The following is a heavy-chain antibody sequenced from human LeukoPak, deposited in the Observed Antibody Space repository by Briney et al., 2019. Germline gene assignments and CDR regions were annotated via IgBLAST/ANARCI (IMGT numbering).Heavy chain of an antibody. CDR2: ISGSGGST. Sequence: GGSLRLSCAASGFTVSSNYMSWVRQAPGKGLEWVSAISGSGGSTYYADSVKGRFTISRDNSKNTLYLRMNSLRAEDTAVYYCAKDRSSETSSGWYYFDYWGQGTLVTVSS. CDR3: AKDRSSETSSGWYYFDY. J-gene: IGHJ4*02. CDR1: GFTVSSNY. V-gene: IGHV3-23*01. D-gene: IGHD6-19*01.